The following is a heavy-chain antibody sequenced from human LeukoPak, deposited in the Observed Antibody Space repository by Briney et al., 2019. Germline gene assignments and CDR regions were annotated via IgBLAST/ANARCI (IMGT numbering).Heavy chain of an antibody. D-gene: IGHD6-19*01. CDR1: GGSISGSSYY. CDR2: IYYSGST. J-gene: IGHJ3*02. V-gene: IGHV4-39*01. CDR3: ARHSGYSSGWYVTLDAFDI. Sequence: PSETLSLTCTVSGGSISGSSYYWGWIRQPPGKGLEWIGSIYYSGSTYYNPSLKSRVTISVDTSKNQFSLKLSSVTAADTAVYYCARHSGYSSGWYVTLDAFDIWGQGTMVTVSS.